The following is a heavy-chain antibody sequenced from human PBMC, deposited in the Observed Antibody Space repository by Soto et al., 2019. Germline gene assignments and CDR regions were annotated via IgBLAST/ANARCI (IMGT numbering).Heavy chain of an antibody. D-gene: IGHD4-17*01. CDR2: IYHSGST. CDR3: ARDNKSYGDYYYYYYGMDV. Sequence: SETLSLTCAVSGYSISSGYYWGWIRQPPGKELEWIGSIYHSGSTYYNPSLKSRVTISVDTSKNQFSLKLSSVTAADTAVYYCARDNKSYGDYYYYYYGMDVWGQGTTVTSP. V-gene: IGHV4-38-2*02. CDR1: GYSISSGYY. J-gene: IGHJ6*02.